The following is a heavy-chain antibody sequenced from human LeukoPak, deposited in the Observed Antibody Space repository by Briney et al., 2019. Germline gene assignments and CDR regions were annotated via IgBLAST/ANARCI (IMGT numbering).Heavy chain of an antibody. D-gene: IGHD1-26*01. CDR2: IRSDGSNK. CDR1: GFTFSSSG. CDR3: AKVVGATTFDY. V-gene: IGHV3-30*02. J-gene: IGHJ4*02. Sequence: PGRSLRLSCAASGFTFSSSGIHWVRQAPGKGLEWVAFIRSDGSNKYYGDSVKGRFTISRDNSKNTLYLQMNSLRAEDTALYYCAKVVGATTFDYWGQGTLVTVSS.